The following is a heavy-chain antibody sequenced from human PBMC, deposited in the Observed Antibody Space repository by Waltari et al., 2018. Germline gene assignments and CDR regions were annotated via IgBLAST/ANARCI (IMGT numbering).Heavy chain of an antibody. CDR3: ARLGGGRYDFWSGYPDY. CDR1: GGTISSSSYY. Sequence: QLQLKESGPGLVKPSETLALTSTVHGGTISSSSYYRDWIRQPPGKGLGWIGSSYYSGRTYYNPSLKSRITISVDTAKNQFSLKLSSVTAADTAVYYCARLGGGRYDFWSGYPDYWGQGTLVTVSS. V-gene: IGHV4-39*01. J-gene: IGHJ4*02. D-gene: IGHD3-3*01. CDR2: SYYSGRT.